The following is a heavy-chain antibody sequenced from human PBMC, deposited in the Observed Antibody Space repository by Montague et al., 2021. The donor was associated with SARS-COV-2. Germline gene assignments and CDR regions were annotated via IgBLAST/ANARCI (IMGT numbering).Heavy chain of an antibody. D-gene: IGHD5-18*01. V-gene: IGHV4-31*03. CDR1: GDPISRAGYF. Sequence: TLSLTCSVSGDPISRAGYFWTWIRHHPTEGLEWIGYVYYTGSTDYNSSLKSRVSMSIDTSRNQFSLKMSSVTAADTAVYYCARDRYGHFDYWGQGTLVTVSS. CDR2: VYYTGST. J-gene: IGHJ4*02. CDR3: ARDRYGHFDY.